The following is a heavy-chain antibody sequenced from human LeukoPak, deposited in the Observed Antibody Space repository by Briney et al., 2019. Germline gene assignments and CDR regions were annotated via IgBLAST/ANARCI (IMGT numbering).Heavy chain of an antibody. J-gene: IGHJ3*02. CDR2: IKQDGSEK. Sequence: PGGSLRLSCAASGFTFSSYWMSWVRQAPGKGLEWVANIKQDGSEKYYVDSVKGRFTISRDNAKNSLYLQMNSLRAEDTAVYYCARMSHDSSGYHAFDIWGQGTMVTVSS. D-gene: IGHD3-22*01. CDR1: GFTFSSYW. V-gene: IGHV3-7*03. CDR3: ARMSHDSSGYHAFDI.